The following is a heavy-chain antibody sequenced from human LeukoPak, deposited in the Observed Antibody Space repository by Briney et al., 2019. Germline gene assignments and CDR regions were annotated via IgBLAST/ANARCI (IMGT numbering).Heavy chain of an antibody. CDR3: ARVTDGDYPDY. V-gene: IGHV3-66*01. J-gene: IGHJ4*02. D-gene: IGHD4-17*01. CDR2: IYRAGTT. Sequence: GGSLRLSCAASGFTVSTNYMSWVRQAPGKGLEWVSVIYRAGTTYYADSVKRRFTISRDNSKNTLYLQMNSLRADDTAVYYCARVTDGDYPDYWGQGTLVIVSS. CDR1: GFTVSTNY.